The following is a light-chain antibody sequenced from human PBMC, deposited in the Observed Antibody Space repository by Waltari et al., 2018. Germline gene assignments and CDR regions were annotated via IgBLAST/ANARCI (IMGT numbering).Light chain of an antibody. Sequence: EIVLTQSPGTLSLSPGERATLSCRASPSVNNNYLAWYQAKPGQAPRLLIYGISLRATGVPDRFSGGGSGTDFTLTISRLEPEDFAVYYCQHYGGSPKYTFGQGTKLEIK. CDR2: GIS. J-gene: IGKJ2*01. V-gene: IGKV3-20*01. CDR3: QHYGGSPKYT. CDR1: PSVNNNY.